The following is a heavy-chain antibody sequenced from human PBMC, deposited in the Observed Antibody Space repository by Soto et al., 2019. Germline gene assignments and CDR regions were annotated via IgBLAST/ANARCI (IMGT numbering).Heavy chain of an antibody. CDR2: IYWDDSK. V-gene: IGHV2-5*02. CDR3: AHKGPEDWPLDY. J-gene: IGHJ4*02. D-gene: IGHD3-9*01. CDR1: GFSLSTSRVG. Sequence: QITLKESGPPLVRPTQTLTLTCAFSGFSLSTSRVGVGWIRQPPGKALEWLAVIYWDDSKHYSPSLRSRLTITKDTSKNQVVLTMTNMDPMDTGTYYCAHKGPEDWPLDYWGQGTLVTVSS.